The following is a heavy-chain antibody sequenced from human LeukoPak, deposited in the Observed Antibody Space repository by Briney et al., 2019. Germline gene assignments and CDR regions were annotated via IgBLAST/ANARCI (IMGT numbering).Heavy chain of an antibody. J-gene: IGHJ4*02. CDR2: IKKTGIET. D-gene: IGHD2-15*01. Sequence: GGSLRLSCEASGFTFSNSWMSWVRQAPGKGLEWVAYIKKTGIETYYVDSVKGRFTITRDNIGNSLFLQMNSLRAEDTAVYYCAREDGYCSGGNCYSYFDLWGRGTLVTVSP. V-gene: IGHV3-7*01. CDR1: GFTFSNSW. CDR3: AREDGYCSGGNCYSYFDL.